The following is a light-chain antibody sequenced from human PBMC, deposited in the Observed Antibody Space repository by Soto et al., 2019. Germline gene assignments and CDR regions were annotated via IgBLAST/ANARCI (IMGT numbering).Light chain of an antibody. CDR3: QQYISLWT. J-gene: IGKJ5*01. CDR1: QSISSW. Sequence: EIQMTESPSTLSASVEDRVTITCRASQSISSWLAWYHQKPGKAPKLLIYKASSLESGVPSRFSGSGSGTEFTLTISSLQPDDYATSYCQQYISLWTFGQRTRPE. V-gene: IGKV1-5*03. CDR2: KAS.